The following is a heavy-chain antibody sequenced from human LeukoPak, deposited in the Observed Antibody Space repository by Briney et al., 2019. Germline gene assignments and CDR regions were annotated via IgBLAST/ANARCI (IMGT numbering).Heavy chain of an antibody. CDR3: AREGHSWDWFDP. Sequence: SETLSLTCTVSGGSISSGGYYWSWVRQHPGRGLEWIGYIYYSGSTYYNPSLKSRVTISVDTSKNQFSLKLSSVTAADTAVYYCAREGHSWDWFDPWGQGTLVTVSS. D-gene: IGHD6-13*01. CDR1: GGSISSGGYY. J-gene: IGHJ5*02. V-gene: IGHV4-31*03. CDR2: IYYSGST.